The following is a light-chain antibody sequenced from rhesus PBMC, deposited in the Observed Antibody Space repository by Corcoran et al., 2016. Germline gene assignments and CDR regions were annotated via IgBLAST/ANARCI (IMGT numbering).Light chain of an antibody. V-gene: IGKV3-24*04. CDR1: QRVGSY. J-gene: IGKJ3*01. CDR2: GAS. CDR3: QQSSNLFT. Sequence: ETVVTQSPATLSLSPGERATLSCRASQRVGSYLAWYQQKPGQAPRLLIYGASSRATGFPDMFSCSGSGTDLPLPISSLEPEDVGVYYCQQSSNLFTFGPGTKLDIK.